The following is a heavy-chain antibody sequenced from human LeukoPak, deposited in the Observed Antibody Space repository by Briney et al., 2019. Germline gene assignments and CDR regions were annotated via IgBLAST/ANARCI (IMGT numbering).Heavy chain of an antibody. Sequence: ASVKVSCKASGYTFTAYYIHWVRQAPGQGLEWMGWINPNSGGTNYAQTFKGRFTMTRDTSISTAYMELSRLRSDDTAVYYCAREGNYDILTGYYTWGQGTLVTVSS. CDR1: GYTFTAYY. CDR2: INPNSGGT. V-gene: IGHV1-2*02. J-gene: IGHJ4*02. CDR3: AREGNYDILTGYYT. D-gene: IGHD3-9*01.